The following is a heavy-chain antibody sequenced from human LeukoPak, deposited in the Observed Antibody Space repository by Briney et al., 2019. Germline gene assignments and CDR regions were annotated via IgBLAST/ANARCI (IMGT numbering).Heavy chain of an antibody. CDR3: ARSLLLHDLYGMDV. CDR2: ISSSGSTI. CDR1: GFTVSSNY. D-gene: IGHD2-15*01. V-gene: IGHV3-11*01. J-gene: IGHJ6*02. Sequence: GGSLRLSCAASGFTVSSNYMSWIRQAPGKGLEWVSYISSSGSTIYYADSVKGRFTISRDNAKNSLYLQMNSLRAEDTAVYYCARSLLLHDLYGMDVWGQGTTVTVSS.